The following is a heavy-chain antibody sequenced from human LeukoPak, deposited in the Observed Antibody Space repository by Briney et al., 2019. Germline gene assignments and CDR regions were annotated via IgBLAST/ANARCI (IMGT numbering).Heavy chain of an antibody. J-gene: IGHJ3*02. CDR3: ARDVPYCSTTSCYVFDI. CDR2: IYYSGST. CDR1: GGSISSYY. V-gene: IGHV4-59*01. Sequence: SETLSLTCTVSGGSISSYYWSWIRQPPGKGLEWIGYIYYSGSTNYNPSLKSRVTISVDTSKNQFSLKLSSVTAADTAVYYCARDVPYCSTTSCYVFDIWGQGTMVTVSS. D-gene: IGHD2-2*01.